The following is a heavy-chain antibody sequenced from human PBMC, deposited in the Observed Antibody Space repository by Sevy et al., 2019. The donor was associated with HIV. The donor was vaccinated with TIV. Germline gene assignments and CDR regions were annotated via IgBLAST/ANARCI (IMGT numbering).Heavy chain of an antibody. CDR1: GGTFSSYA. J-gene: IGHJ6*02. CDR2: IIPIFGTA. CDR3: ARGRDKGPGIAAAGKRFDYYYGMDV. Sequence: ASVKVSCKASGGTFSSYAISWVRQAPGQGLEWMGGIIPIFGTANYAQRFQGRVTITADESTSTAYMELSSLRSEDTAVYYCARGRDKGPGIAAAGKRFDYYYGMDVWGQGTTVTVSS. V-gene: IGHV1-69*13. D-gene: IGHD6-13*01.